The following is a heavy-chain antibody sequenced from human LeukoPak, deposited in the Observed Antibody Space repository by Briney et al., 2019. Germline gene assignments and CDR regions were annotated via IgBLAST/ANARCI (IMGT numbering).Heavy chain of an antibody. CDR3: ASYGDYPYFFDY. D-gene: IGHD4-17*01. V-gene: IGHV4-59*01. Sequence: GSLRLSCAASGFAFSSYAMSWLRQPPGKGLEWIGYIYYSGSTNYNPSLKSRVSISVDTSKNQFSLKLSSVTAADTAVYYCASYGDYPYFFDYWGQGTLVTVSS. J-gene: IGHJ4*02. CDR2: IYYSGST. CDR1: GFAFSSYA.